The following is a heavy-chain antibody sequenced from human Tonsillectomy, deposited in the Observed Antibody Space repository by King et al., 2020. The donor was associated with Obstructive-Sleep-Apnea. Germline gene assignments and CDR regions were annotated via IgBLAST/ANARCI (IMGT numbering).Heavy chain of an antibody. CDR1: EYTFTGYY. D-gene: IGHD6-13*01. V-gene: IGHV1-2*02. Sequence: QLVQSGAEVKKPGASGKVSCKASEYTFTGYYMHLVRQATVQGLEWMGWINPNSVGTDYAQKFQGRVTRTRDTSISTAYRELSRLRSDDTAVYYCARKGLRSSSFDYWGQGTLVTVSS. J-gene: IGHJ4*02. CDR2: INPNSVGT. CDR3: ARKGLRSSSFDY.